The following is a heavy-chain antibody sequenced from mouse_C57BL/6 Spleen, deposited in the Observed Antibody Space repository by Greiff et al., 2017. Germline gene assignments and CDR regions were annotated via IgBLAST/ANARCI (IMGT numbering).Heavy chain of an antibody. V-gene: IGHV1-84*01. CDR2: IYAGSGNT. J-gene: IGHJ3*01. CDR1: GYTFTDYY. D-gene: IGHD1-1*01. Sequence: QVQLQQSGPELVKPGASVKISCKASGYTFTDYYINWVKQRPGQGLEWIGWIYAGSGNTKYNEKFKGKSTLTVDTSSSTAYMQLSSLTSEDSAVYFCARSNGSSYGGTWFAYWGQGTLVTVSA. CDR3: ARSNGSSYGGTWFAY.